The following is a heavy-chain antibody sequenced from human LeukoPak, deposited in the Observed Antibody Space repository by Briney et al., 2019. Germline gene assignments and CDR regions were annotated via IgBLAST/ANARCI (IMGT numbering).Heavy chain of an antibody. CDR2: IKYDGSMT. Sequence: GGSPRLSCAASGFIFSTYWMHWVRQAPGKGLVWVSRIKYDGSMTTYGDSVKGRFSISRDNAKNTVDLQMNSLRAEDTAVYYCARGASSAYYVDYWGQGTLVSVSS. CDR3: ARGASSAYYVDY. J-gene: IGHJ4*02. D-gene: IGHD3-22*01. V-gene: IGHV3-74*01. CDR1: GFIFSTYW.